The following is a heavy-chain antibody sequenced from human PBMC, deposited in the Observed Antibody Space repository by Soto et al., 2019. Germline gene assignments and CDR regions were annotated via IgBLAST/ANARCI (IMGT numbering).Heavy chain of an antibody. Sequence: VQLVESGGGLVRPGGSLRLSCAASGFTFDDHAMHWVRQAPGKSLEWISAITWNSVALDYADSVKGRFTISRDNAKNSLYLQMNSLRPEDTALYYCAKERVRDFDGWGQGTLVTVSS. CDR2: ITWNSVAL. J-gene: IGHJ4*02. CDR3: AKERVRDFDG. V-gene: IGHV3-9*01. CDR1: GFTFDDHA. D-gene: IGHD3-9*01.